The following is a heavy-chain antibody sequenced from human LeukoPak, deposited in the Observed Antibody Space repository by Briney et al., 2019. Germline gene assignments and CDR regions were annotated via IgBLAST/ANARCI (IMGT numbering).Heavy chain of an antibody. Sequence: SETLSLTCAVYGGSFSGYYWSWIRQPPGKGLEWIGEINHSGSTNYNPSLKSRVTISVDTSKNQFSLKLSPVAAADTAVYYCARDQGYCSSTSCYWVDPWGQGTLVTVSS. CDR1: GGSFSGYY. D-gene: IGHD2-2*01. CDR3: ARDQGYCSSTSCYWVDP. CDR2: INHSGST. J-gene: IGHJ5*02. V-gene: IGHV4-34*01.